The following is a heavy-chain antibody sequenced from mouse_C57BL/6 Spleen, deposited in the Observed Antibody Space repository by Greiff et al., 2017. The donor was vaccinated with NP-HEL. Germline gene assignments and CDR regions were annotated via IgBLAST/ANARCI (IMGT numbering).Heavy chain of an antibody. CDR1: GYTFTSYW. V-gene: IGHV1-55*01. Sequence: VQLQQPGAELVKPGASVKMSCKASGYTFTSYWITWVKQRPGQGLEWIGDIYPGSGSTNYNEKLKSKATLTVDTSSSTAYMQLSSLTSEDSAVYYCARYDYDGYYAMDYWGQGTSVTVSS. D-gene: IGHD2-4*01. CDR2: IYPGSGST. J-gene: IGHJ4*01. CDR3: ARYDYDGYYAMDY.